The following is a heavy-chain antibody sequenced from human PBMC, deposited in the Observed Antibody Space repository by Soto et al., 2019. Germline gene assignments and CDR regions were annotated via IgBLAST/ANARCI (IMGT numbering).Heavy chain of an antibody. V-gene: IGHV1-2*02. J-gene: IGHJ4*02. D-gene: IGHD3-9*01. CDR3: ARPPGYVTDWYYFDP. CDR2: LSPTTGGT. Sequence: GASVKVSCKTSGNTLTSFYIHWVRQAPGQGLEWVGRLSPTTGGTNYAQHFQGRVTVTWDMSTFTAYMELSSLIYEDTAVYYCARPPGYVTDWYYFDPCGQGTQVTVSS. CDR1: GNTLTSFY.